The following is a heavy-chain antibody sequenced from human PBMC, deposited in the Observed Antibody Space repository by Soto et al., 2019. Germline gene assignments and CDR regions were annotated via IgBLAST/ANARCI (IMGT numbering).Heavy chain of an antibody. CDR1: GGSISSSSYY. Sequence: PSETLSLTCTVSGGSISSSSYYWGWIRQPPGKGLEWIGSIYYSGSTYYNPSLKSRVTISVDTSKNQFSLKLSSVTAADTAVYYCARHSGGLSGLTQFDYWGQGTLVTVSS. CDR2: IYYSGST. V-gene: IGHV4-39*01. CDR3: ARHSGGLSGLTQFDY. J-gene: IGHJ4*02. D-gene: IGHD3-16*01.